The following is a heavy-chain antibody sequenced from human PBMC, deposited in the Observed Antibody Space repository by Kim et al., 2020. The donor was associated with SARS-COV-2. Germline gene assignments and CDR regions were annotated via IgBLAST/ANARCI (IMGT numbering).Heavy chain of an antibody. J-gene: IGHJ4*02. D-gene: IGHD2-15*01. CDR2: ISGSGGST. V-gene: IGHV3-23*01. Sequence: GGSLRLSCAASGFTFSSYAMSWVRQAPGKGLEWVSAISGSGGSTYYADSVKGRFTISRDNSKNTLYLQMNSLRAEDTAVYYCAKDATRYCSGGSCYSVFFDYWGQGTLVTVSS. CDR3: AKDATRYCSGGSCYSVFFDY. CDR1: GFTFSSYA.